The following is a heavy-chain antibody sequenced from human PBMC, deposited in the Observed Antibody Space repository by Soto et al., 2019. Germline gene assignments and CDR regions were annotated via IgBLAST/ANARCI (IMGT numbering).Heavy chain of an antibody. Sequence: QVQLEQSGPEVKRPGTSVKVSCKASGGAFGRYSVSWVRQAPGQGLEWIGGVIPVFNTSNYSLKFQGRVAISADESTSTVFMELRSLRSEDTALYYCARGDEMTAVTIFEYWDQGTLVTVSS. J-gene: IGHJ4*02. V-gene: IGHV1-69*01. CDR1: GGAFGRYS. D-gene: IGHD4-17*01. CDR2: VIPVFNTS. CDR3: ARGDEMTAVTIFEY.